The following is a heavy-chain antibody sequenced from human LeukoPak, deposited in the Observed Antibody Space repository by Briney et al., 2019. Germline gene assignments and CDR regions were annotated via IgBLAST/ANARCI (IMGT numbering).Heavy chain of an antibody. CDR3: ARGQQLVSVRYYYYMDV. V-gene: IGHV3-30*02. J-gene: IGHJ6*03. Sequence: GGSLRLSCVASGFTLSSNGMHWVRQAPGKGLEWVAFIRYDGSDKYYADSVKGRFTVSRDNSKNTLYLQMNSLRTEDMALYYCARGQQLVSVRYYYYMDVWGKGTTVTISS. CDR2: IRYDGSDK. CDR1: GFTLSSNG. D-gene: IGHD6-13*01.